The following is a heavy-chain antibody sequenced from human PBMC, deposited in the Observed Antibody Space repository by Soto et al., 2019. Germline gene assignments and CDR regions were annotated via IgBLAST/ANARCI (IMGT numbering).Heavy chain of an antibody. CDR2: ISAYNGNT. Sequence: ASVKVSCKASGYTFTSYGISWVRQAPGQGLEWMGWISAYNGNTNYAQKLQGRVTMTTDTSTSTAYMELRSLRSDDTAVYYCARDRWAYYDILTGYPYDAFDIWGQGTMVTVSS. CDR1: GYTFTSYG. CDR3: ARDRWAYYDILTGYPYDAFDI. V-gene: IGHV1-18*04. J-gene: IGHJ3*02. D-gene: IGHD3-9*01.